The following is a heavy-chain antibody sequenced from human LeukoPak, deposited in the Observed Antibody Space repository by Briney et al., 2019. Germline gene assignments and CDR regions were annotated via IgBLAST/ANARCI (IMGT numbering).Heavy chain of an antibody. Sequence: GGSLRLSCAASGFTFSSYVMNWVRQAPGKGLEWVSYISSSGSTIYYADSVKGRFTISRDNAKNSLYLQMNSLRAEDTAVYYCARKYYYDSSGYYGWYYFDYWGQGTLVTVSS. D-gene: IGHD3-22*01. CDR1: GFTFSSYV. V-gene: IGHV3-48*03. CDR3: ARKYYYDSSGYYGWYYFDY. J-gene: IGHJ4*02. CDR2: ISSSGSTI.